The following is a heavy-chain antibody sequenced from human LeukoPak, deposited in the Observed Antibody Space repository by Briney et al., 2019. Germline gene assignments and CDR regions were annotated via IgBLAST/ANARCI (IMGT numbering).Heavy chain of an antibody. D-gene: IGHD2-15*01. CDR3: AKDGRAVVVAATVHFDY. CDR1: GFTFSSYA. J-gene: IGHJ4*02. Sequence: GGSLRLSCAASGFTFSSYAMSWVRQAPGKGLEWVSAISGSGGSTYYADSVKGRFTISRDNSKNTLYLQMNSLRAEDTAVYYCAKDGRAVVVAATVHFDYWGQGTLVTVSS. V-gene: IGHV3-23*01. CDR2: ISGSGGST.